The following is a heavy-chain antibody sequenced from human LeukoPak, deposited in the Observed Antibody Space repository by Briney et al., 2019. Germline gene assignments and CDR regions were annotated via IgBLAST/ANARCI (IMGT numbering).Heavy chain of an antibody. CDR2: INPNSGGT. D-gene: IGHD6-13*01. CDR3: ARDFVAAAGTFWFDP. V-gene: IGHV1-2*02. J-gene: IGHJ5*02. Sequence: ASVMVSCKASGYTFTGYYMHWVRQAPGQGLEWMGWINPNSGGTNYAQKFQGRVTMTRDTSISTAYMELSRLRSDDTAVYYCARDFVAAAGTFWFDPWGQGTLVTVSS. CDR1: GYTFTGYY.